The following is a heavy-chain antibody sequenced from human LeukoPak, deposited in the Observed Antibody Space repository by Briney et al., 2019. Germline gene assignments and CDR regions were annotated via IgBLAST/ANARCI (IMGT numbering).Heavy chain of an antibody. CDR3: ASLTTAEAFDI. V-gene: IGHV4-59*01. J-gene: IGHJ3*02. CDR2: IYDSGST. Sequence: RASETLSLTCTVSGGSINNYYWSWIRQPPGKGLEWIGYIYDSGSTNYNPSLKSRVTISVDTSKNQFSLKLSSVTAADTAVYYCASLTTAEAFDIWGQGTMVTVSS. D-gene: IGHD3-22*01. CDR1: GGSINNYY.